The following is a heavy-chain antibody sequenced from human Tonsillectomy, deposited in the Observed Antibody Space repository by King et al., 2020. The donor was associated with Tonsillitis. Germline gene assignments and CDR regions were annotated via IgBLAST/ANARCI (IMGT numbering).Heavy chain of an antibody. CDR3: AGRQGYTSGWYWFDP. CDR1: GASISDYY. V-gene: IGHV4-59*08. CDR2: IHYTGST. J-gene: IGHJ5*02. Sequence: VQLQQSGPGLVKPSETLSLTCSVSGASISDYYWSWLRQPPGKGLEWIGYIHYTGSTNYNPSLKSRVTMSLDTSKRQFALKLTSVTAADTAVYYCAGRQGYTSGWYWFDPWGQGNLVTVSS. D-gene: IGHD6-19*01.